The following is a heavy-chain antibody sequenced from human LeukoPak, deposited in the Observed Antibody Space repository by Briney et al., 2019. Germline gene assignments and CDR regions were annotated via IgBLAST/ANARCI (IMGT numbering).Heavy chain of an antibody. CDR3: AKAPFFYYDSSGYLTH. CDR1: GFTFDSYG. Sequence: GGSLRLSCAASGFTFDSYGMTWVRQAPGQGLEWVAGIIGDGESTNYADSVKGRFTISRANDKNTLYLQMNGLRVEDTAVYYCAKAPFFYYDSSGYLTHWGQGTLVIVSS. V-gene: IGHV3-23*01. D-gene: IGHD3-22*01. CDR2: IIGDGEST. J-gene: IGHJ4*02.